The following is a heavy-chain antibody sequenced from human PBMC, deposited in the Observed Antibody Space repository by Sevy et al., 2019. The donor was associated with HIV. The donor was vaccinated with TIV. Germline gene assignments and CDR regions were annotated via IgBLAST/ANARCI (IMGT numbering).Heavy chain of an antibody. Sequence: SETLSLTCTVSGGSFSSSSYYWNWIRQPAGRGLEWIGRIYTSGSTNYNPSLKSRVTMSVDTSKNQFSLKLISVTAADTTVYYCAGRIAVAAFDYWGQGNLVTVSS. CDR3: AGRIAVAAFDY. D-gene: IGHD6-19*01. CDR1: GGSFSSSSYY. J-gene: IGHJ4*02. V-gene: IGHV4-61*02. CDR2: IYTSGST.